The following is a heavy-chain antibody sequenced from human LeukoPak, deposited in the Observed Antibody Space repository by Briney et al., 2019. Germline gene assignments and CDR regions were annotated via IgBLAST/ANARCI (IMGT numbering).Heavy chain of an antibody. CDR3: AKGRDKYQLLSKNWFDP. D-gene: IGHD2-2*01. V-gene: IGHV3-9*01. J-gene: IGHJ5*02. CDR2: ISWNSGSI. CDR1: GFTFDDYA. Sequence: PGRSLRLYCAASGFTFDDYAMHRLRQAPGKGLEWISGISWNSGSIGHADSVKGRFTISRDNAKNSLYLQMNSLRAEDTALYYCAKGRDKYQLLSKNWFDPWGQGTLVTVSS.